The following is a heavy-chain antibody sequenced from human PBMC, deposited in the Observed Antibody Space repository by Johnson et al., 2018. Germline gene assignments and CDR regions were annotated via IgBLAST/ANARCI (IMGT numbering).Heavy chain of an antibody. CDR2: ISSSSSYI. V-gene: IGHV3-21*01. D-gene: IGHD2-21*02. CDR1: GFTFSSYS. CDR3: AGGTSSGGIVVVPDSGPHDAFVI. J-gene: IGHJ3*02. Sequence: VQLVESGGGLVKPGGSLRLSCAASGFTFSSYSMNWVRQAPGKGLEWVSSISSSSSYIYYADSVKGRFTISRDNAKNSMYLQMNSLRAEDTAVYYCAGGTSSGGIVVVPDSGPHDAFVIWGQGTMVTVSS.